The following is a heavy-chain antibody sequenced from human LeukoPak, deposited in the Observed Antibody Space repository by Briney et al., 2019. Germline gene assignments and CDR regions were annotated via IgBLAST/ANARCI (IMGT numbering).Heavy chain of an antibody. D-gene: IGHD3-22*01. CDR2: ISAYNGNT. CDR3: VWGDYYDSSGYYYD. V-gene: IGHV1-18*01. CDR1: GYTFTSYG. J-gene: IGHJ4*02. Sequence: ASVKVSCKASGYTFTSYGISWVRQAPGQGLEWMGWISAYNGNTNYAQKLQGRVTMTTDTSTSTAYMGLRSLRSDDTAVYYCVWGDYYDSSGYYYDWGQGTLVTVSS.